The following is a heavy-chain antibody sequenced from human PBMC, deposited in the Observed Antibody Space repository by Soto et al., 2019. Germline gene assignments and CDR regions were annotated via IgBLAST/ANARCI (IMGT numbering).Heavy chain of an antibody. CDR3: ARNSMIWSGYYNWFDP. CDR1: GGSISSGGYY. Sequence: LSLTCTVSGGSISSGGYYWSWIRQHPGKGLEWIGYIYYSGSTYYNPSLKSRVTISVDTSKNQFSLKLSSVTAADTAVYYCARNSMIWSGYYNWFDPWGQGTLVTVSS. D-gene: IGHD3-3*01. J-gene: IGHJ5*02. V-gene: IGHV4-31*03. CDR2: IYYSGST.